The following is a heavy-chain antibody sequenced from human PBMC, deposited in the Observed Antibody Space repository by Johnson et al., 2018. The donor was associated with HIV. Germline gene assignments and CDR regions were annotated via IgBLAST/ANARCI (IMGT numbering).Heavy chain of an antibody. CDR1: GFTFSDYY. J-gene: IGHJ3*02. CDR3: ARDSTPWGDDYVDYAFDI. Sequence: QVQLVESGGGLVKPGGSLRLSCAASGFTFSDYYMSWIRQAPGKGLEWVSYISSSGSTIYYADSVKGRFTISRDNAKNSLFLQINSLRAEDTAVYYCARDSTPWGDDYVDYAFDIWGQGTVVTVSS. CDR2: ISSSGSTI. D-gene: IGHD4-17*01. V-gene: IGHV3-11*04.